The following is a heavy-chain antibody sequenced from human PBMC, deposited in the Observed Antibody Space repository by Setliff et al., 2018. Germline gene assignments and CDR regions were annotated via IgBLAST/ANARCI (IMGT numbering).Heavy chain of an antibody. CDR2: ISRSGDYK. V-gene: IGHV3-11*06. CDR3: VRDVSVIDYRYYGLDV. CDR1: GFTFSNYY. Sequence: PGGSLRLSCAASGFTFSNYYMTWIRQAPGKGLEWVSSISRSGDYKHYADSVKGRFTVSRDNAHNSLFLQVDSLRAEDSAVYYCVRDVSVIDYRYYGLDVWGQGTTVTVSS. D-gene: IGHD3-16*02. J-gene: IGHJ6*02.